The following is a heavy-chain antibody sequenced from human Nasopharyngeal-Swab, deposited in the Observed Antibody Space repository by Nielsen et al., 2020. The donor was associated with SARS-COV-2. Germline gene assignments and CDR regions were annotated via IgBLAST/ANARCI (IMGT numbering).Heavy chain of an antibody. Sequence: SETLSLTCTVSGGSISSYYWSWIRQPPGKGLEWIGYIYYSGSTNYNPSLKSRVTISVDTSKNQFSLKLTSVTAADTAVYYCASNSTSWYGSAFDIWGQGTMGTVSS. V-gene: IGHV4-59*01. J-gene: IGHJ3*02. CDR3: ASNSTSWYGSAFDI. CDR1: GGSISSYY. CDR2: IYYSGST. D-gene: IGHD2-2*01.